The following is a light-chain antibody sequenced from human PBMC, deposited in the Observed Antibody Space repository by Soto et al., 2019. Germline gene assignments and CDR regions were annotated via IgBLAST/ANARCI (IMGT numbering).Light chain of an antibody. CDR3: QQYYSTPWA. J-gene: IGKJ1*01. V-gene: IGKV4-1*01. CDR2: WAS. Sequence: DIVMTQSADALAVSLGVRASINCKSSQSVLYSSNNKNYLAWYQQKPGQPPKLLIYWASTRESGVPDRFSGSGSGTDFTLTISSLQAEDVAVYYCQQYYSTPWAFGQGTNVDIK. CDR1: QSVLYSSNNKNY.